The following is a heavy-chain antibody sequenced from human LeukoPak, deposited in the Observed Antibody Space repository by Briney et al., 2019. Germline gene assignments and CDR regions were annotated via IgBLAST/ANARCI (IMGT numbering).Heavy chain of an antibody. J-gene: IGHJ4*02. CDR3: TRENGAFSPFGF. V-gene: IGHV4-4*02. Sequence: GSLRLSCTASGFSFSHARMTWVRQAPGQGLEWIGEISLSGLTNYNSSLSSRVTISLDRAKNHLSLNLRAVTAADTAIYYCTRENGAFSPFGFWGQGTVVTVSS. CDR2: ISLSGLT. CDR1: GFSFSHAR. D-gene: IGHD2-8*01.